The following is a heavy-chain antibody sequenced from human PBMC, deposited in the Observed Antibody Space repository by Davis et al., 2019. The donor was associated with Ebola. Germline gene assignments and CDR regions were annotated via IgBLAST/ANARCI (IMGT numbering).Heavy chain of an antibody. V-gene: IGHV5-51*01. D-gene: IGHD1-20*01. CDR2: IYPGDSDT. J-gene: IGHJ3*02. Sequence: GESLKISCKGSGYSFTSYWIAWVRQLPGKGLEWMGIIYPGDSDTRYSPSFRGQVTISADKSFSTAYLQWSSLKASDSATYYCATLRRTITGMDDGFDIWGQGTMVTVSS. CDR3: ATLRRTITGMDDGFDI. CDR1: GYSFTSYW.